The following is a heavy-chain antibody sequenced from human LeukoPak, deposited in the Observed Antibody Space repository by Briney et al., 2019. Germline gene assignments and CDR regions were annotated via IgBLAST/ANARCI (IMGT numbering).Heavy chain of an antibody. CDR1: GFTFSNYS. CDR3: ARRIGFSYYYMGV. Sequence: GGSLRLSCAASGFTFSNYSMSWVRQAPGKVLEWVSVIYSGGSTYYADSVKGRFTISRDNSKNTLYLQMNSLRADDTAVYYCARRIGFSYYYMGVWGKGTTVTISS. CDR2: IYSGGST. J-gene: IGHJ6*03. V-gene: IGHV3-66*04. D-gene: IGHD2/OR15-2a*01.